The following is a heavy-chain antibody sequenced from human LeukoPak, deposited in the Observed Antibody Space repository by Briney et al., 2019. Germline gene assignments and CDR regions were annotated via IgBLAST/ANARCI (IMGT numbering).Heavy chain of an antibody. V-gene: IGHV4-39*01. CDR3: ARRRYYDSTGYFE. J-gene: IGHJ1*01. Sequence: SETLSLTCAVSGDYISSSRYYWGWIRQSPGTGQEWIGDIYHSGRTYYNPSLKSRVAISIDTSKNQFSLRLRSMTAADTAVFYCARRRYYDSTGYFEWGRGTLVTVSS. CDR2: IYHSGRT. D-gene: IGHD3-22*01. CDR1: GDYISSSRYY.